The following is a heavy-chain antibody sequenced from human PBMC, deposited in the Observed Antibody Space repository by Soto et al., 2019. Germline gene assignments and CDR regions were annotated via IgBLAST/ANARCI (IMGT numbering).Heavy chain of an antibody. CDR3: ARAGGGYSGYDVPPASYYYYYMDV. CDR2: INPNSGGT. CDR1: GYTFTGYY. Sequence: ASVKVSCKASGYTFTGYYMHWVRQAPGQGLEWMGWINPNSGGTNYAQKFQGWVTMTRDTSISTAYMELSRLRSDDTAAYYCARAGGGYSGYDVPPASYYYYYMDVWGKGTTVTVSS. J-gene: IGHJ6*03. D-gene: IGHD5-12*01. V-gene: IGHV1-2*04.